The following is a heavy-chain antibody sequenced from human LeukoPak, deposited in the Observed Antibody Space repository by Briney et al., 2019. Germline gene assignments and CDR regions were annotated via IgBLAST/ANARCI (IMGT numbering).Heavy chain of an antibody. CDR2: IHQDGNEK. D-gene: IGHD2-15*01. J-gene: IGHJ4*02. CDR1: GFTFSDHH. Sequence: GGSLRLSCAASGFTFSDHHMDWVRQAPGKGLEWVANIHQDGNEKYYVDSVKGRFTISRDNAKNSLYLQMNSLRAEDTAVYYCARGDKFSGDYWGPGTLVTVSS. V-gene: IGHV3-7*04. CDR3: ARGDKFSGDY.